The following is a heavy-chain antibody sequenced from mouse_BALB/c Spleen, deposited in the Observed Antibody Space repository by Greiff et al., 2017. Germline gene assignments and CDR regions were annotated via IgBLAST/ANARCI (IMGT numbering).Heavy chain of an antibody. V-gene: IGHV1-9*01. J-gene: IGHJ2*01. D-gene: IGHD2-1*01. CDR1: GYTFSSYW. CDR2: ILPGSGST. Sequence: QVQLQQSGAELMKPGASVKISCTATGYTFSSYWIEWVKQRPGHGLEWIGEILPGSGSTNYNEKFKGKATFTADTSSNTAYMQLSSLTSEDSAVYYCARGRNYGNSFDYWGQGTTLTVSS. CDR3: ARGRNYGNSFDY.